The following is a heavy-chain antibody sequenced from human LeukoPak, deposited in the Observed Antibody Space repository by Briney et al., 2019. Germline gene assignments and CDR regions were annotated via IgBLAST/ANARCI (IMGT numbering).Heavy chain of an antibody. Sequence: SETLSLTCTVSGDSISSSGYYWGWIRQPPGKGLDWIGSMYYSGSTYYNPSLKSRVTISVDTSKNQFSLKLSSVTAADTAVYYCARDHCSSTSCYRSYFQHWGQGTLVTVSS. CDR3: ARDHCSSTSCYRSYFQH. CDR1: GDSISSSGYY. V-gene: IGHV4-39*02. J-gene: IGHJ1*01. CDR2: MYYSGST. D-gene: IGHD2-2*01.